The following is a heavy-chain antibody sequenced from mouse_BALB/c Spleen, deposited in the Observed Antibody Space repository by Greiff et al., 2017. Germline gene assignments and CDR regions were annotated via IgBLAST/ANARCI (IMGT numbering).Heavy chain of an antibody. V-gene: IGHV5-6-5*01. J-gene: IGHJ4*01. CDR2: ISSGGST. CDR1: GFTFSSYA. D-gene: IGHD2-4*01. Sequence: EVKLMESGGGLVKPGGSLKLSCAASGFTFSSYAMSWVRQTPEKRLEWVASISSGGSTYYPDSVKGRFTISRDNARNILYLQMSSLRSEDTAMYYCARGFYDYDSYYYAMDYWGQGTSVTVSS. CDR3: ARGFYDYDSYYYAMDY.